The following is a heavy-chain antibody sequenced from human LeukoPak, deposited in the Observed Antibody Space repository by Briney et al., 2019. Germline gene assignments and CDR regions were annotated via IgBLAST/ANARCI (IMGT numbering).Heavy chain of an antibody. CDR2: IYYSGST. Sequence: SETLSLTCTVSGGSISNSSYYWGWIRQPPGKGLEWIGSIYYSGSTYYKSSLKSRVTISVDTSKNQFSLRLSSATAADTAVYYCARVYCSGGSCYDSRGWFDPWGQGTLVTVSS. CDR1: GGSISNSSYY. D-gene: IGHD2-15*01. V-gene: IGHV4-39*07. CDR3: ARVYCSGGSCYDSRGWFDP. J-gene: IGHJ5*02.